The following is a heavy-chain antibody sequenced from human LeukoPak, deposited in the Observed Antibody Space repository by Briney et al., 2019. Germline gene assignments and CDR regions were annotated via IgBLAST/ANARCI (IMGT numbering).Heavy chain of an antibody. CDR1: GASINSDR. D-gene: IGHD3-22*01. V-gene: IGHV4-59*01. CDR2: ISYDGKT. CDR3: TKDYYEPFDC. J-gene: IGHJ4*02. Sequence: SETLSLTCNVSGASINSDRWSWIRQPPGKGLEWIGYISYDGKTNYNPSLKSRLTLSVDTSKNQFSLNLNSVTAADTARYYCTKDYYEPFDCWGQGTLVTVTS.